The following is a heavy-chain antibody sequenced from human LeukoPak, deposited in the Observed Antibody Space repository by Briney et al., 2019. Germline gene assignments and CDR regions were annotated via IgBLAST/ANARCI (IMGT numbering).Heavy chain of an antibody. CDR2: IYYSGST. V-gene: IGHV4-59*01. CDR1: GGSISSYY. Sequence: SETLSLTCTVSGGSISSYYWSWIRQPPGKGLEWIGYIYYSGSTNYNPSLKSRVTISVDTSKNQFSLKLSSVTAADTAVYYCARNRAYCSSTSCYYDDYWGQGTLVTVSS. D-gene: IGHD2-2*01. CDR3: ARNRAYCSSTSCYYDDY. J-gene: IGHJ4*02.